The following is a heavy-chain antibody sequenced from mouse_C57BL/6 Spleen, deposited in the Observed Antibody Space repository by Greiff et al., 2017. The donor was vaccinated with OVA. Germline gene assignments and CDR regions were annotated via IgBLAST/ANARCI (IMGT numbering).Heavy chain of an antibody. Sequence: VKVVESGAELVRPGTSVKVSCKASGYAFTNYLIEWVKQRPGQGLEWIGVINPGSGGTNYNEKFKGKATLTADKSSSTAYMQLSSLTSEDSAVYFCARGPGSSSDWYFDVWGTGTTVTVSS. V-gene: IGHV1-54*01. CDR3: ARGPGSSSDWYFDV. CDR1: GYAFTNYL. J-gene: IGHJ1*03. CDR2: INPGSGGT. D-gene: IGHD1-1*01.